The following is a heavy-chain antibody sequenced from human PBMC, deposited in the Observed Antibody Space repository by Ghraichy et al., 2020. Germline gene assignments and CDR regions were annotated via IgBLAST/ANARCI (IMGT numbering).Heavy chain of an antibody. J-gene: IGHJ3*02. CDR1: GFTFSSYA. Sequence: GGSLRLSCSASGFTFSSYAMHWVRQAPGKGLEYVSAVSYNGYNTYYSDSVKGRFTMSRDNSKNTLYLQMSSLRDEDTAVYFCARDYRQAMSGLGAFDIWGQGTMVTVSS. CDR2: VSYNGYNT. CDR3: ARDYRQAMSGLGAFDI. D-gene: IGHD4-11*01. V-gene: IGHV3-64D*06.